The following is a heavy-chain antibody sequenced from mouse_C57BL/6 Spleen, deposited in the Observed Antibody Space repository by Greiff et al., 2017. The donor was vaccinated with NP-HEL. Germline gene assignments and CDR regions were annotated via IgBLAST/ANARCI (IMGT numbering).Heavy chain of an antibody. CDR1: GYTFTSYW. D-gene: IGHD1-1*01. J-gene: IGHJ1*03. CDR2: IYPGSGST. CDR3: ARRATVVAHWYFDV. Sequence: QVQLQQPGAELVKPGASVKMSCKASGYTFTSYWITWVKQRPGQGLEWIGDIYPGSGSTNYNEKFKSKATLTVDTSSSTAYMQLSSLTSEDSAVYYCARRATVVAHWYFDVWGTGTTVTVAS. V-gene: IGHV1-55*01.